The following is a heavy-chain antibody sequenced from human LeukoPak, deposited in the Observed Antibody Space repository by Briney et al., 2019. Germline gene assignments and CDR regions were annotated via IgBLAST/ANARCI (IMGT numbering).Heavy chain of an antibody. V-gene: IGHV3-30*02. CDR2: IRYDGSNK. D-gene: IGHD3-16*01. Sequence: GGSLRLSCAASGFTVSSNYMSWVRQAPGKGLEWVAFIRYDGSNKYYADSVKGRFTISRDNSKNTLYLQMNSLRAEDTAVYYCAKGGSKVAAHFFDIWGQGTMVTVSS. CDR3: AKGGSKVAAHFFDI. J-gene: IGHJ3*02. CDR1: GFTVSSNY.